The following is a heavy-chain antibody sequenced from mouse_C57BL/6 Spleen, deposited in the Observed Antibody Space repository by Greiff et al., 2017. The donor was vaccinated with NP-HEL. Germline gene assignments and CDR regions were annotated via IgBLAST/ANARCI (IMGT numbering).Heavy chain of an antibody. Sequence: EVQLQESGAELVRPGASVKLSCTASGFNIKDDYMHWVKQRPEQGLEWIGWIDPENGDTEYASKFQGKATITADTSSNTAYLQLSSLTSEDTAVYYCTLIYDGYYPFAYWGQGTLVTVSA. J-gene: IGHJ3*01. CDR3: TLIYDGYYPFAY. D-gene: IGHD2-3*01. CDR2: IDPENGDT. V-gene: IGHV14-4*01. CDR1: GFNIKDDY.